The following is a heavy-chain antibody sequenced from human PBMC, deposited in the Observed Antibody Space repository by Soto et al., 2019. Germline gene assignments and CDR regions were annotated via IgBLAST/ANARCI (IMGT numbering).Heavy chain of an antibody. V-gene: IGHV4-34*01. Sequence: ETLSLTCAVYGGSFSGYYWSWIRQPPGKGLEWIGEINHSGSTNYNPSLKSRVTISVDTSKNQFSLKLSSVTAADTAVYYCARGLSRDTSWYSDYFDYWGQGTLVTVSS. CDR1: GGSFSGYY. CDR2: INHSGST. D-gene: IGHD6-13*01. J-gene: IGHJ4*02. CDR3: ARGLSRDTSWYSDYFDY.